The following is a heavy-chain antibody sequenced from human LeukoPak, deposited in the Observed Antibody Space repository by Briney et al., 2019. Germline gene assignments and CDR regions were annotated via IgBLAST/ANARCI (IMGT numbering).Heavy chain of an antibody. CDR2: ISGSGGST. J-gene: IGHJ4*02. CDR3: AKDFRPSSSWYYFDY. CDR1: GFTFSSYA. D-gene: IGHD6-13*01. V-gene: IGHV3-23*01. Sequence: GGSLRLSCAASGFTFSSYAMSWVRQAPGKGLEWVSAISGSGGSTYYADSVKGRFTISRDSSKNTLYLQMNSLRAEDTAVYYCAKDFRPSSSWYYFDYWGQGTLVTVSS.